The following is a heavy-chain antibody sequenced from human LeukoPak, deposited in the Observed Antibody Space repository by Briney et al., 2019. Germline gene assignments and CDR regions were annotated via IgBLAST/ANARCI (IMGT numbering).Heavy chain of an antibody. J-gene: IGHJ4*02. D-gene: IGHD6-6*01. CDR2: IRYDGSNK. Sequence: GGSLRLSCAASGFTFSSYGMHWVRQPPAKGLEWVAFIRYDGSNKYYADSVKGRFTIHRDNPKNSLYLQMNSLRAEDTAVYYCAKDSNRAAPIDYGGQGTLVTVYS. V-gene: IGHV3-30*02. CDR1: GFTFSSYG. CDR3: AKDSNRAAPIDY.